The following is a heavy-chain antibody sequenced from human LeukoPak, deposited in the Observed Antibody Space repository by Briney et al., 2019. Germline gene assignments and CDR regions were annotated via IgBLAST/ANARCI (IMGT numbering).Heavy chain of an antibody. CDR2: ISWNSGSI. CDR3: AKGDYDILTGPSSGDY. D-gene: IGHD3-9*01. J-gene: IGHJ4*02. CDR1: GFTFNDYA. Sequence: GGSLRLSCAASGFTFNDYAMHWVRQAPGKGLEWVSGISWNSGSIDYADSVKGGFTISRDNAKNSLYLQMNSLRAEDTALYYCAKGDYDILTGPSSGDYWGQGTLVTVSS. V-gene: IGHV3-9*01.